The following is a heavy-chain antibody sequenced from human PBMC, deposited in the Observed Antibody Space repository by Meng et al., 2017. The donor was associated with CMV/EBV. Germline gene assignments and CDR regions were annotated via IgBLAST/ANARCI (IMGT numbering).Heavy chain of an antibody. V-gene: IGHV3-11*01. CDR3: AREGQSGVPAAIYGFWFDP. Sequence: GESLKISCAASGFTFSDYYMSWLRQAPGKGLEYISYITSGGRTTFYADSVKGRFTVSRDNANKSLYLQMNNLRAEDTAIYYCAREGQSGVPAAIYGFWFDPWGQGTLVTVSS. J-gene: IGHJ5*02. CDR2: ITSGGRTT. CDR1: GFTFSDYY. D-gene: IGHD2-2*02.